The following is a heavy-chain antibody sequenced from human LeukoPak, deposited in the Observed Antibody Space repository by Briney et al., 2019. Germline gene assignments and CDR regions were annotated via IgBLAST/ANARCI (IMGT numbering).Heavy chain of an antibody. V-gene: IGHV1-2*02. CDR3: ARGDYYDSSGYYY. J-gene: IGHJ4*02. CDR2: INPNSGGT. CDR1: GYTFTGYY. Sequence: GASVKVSCKASGYTFTGYYMHWVRQAPGQGLEWMGWINPNSGGTNYAQKFQGRVTMTSDTSISTAYMELSRLRSDDTALYYCARGDYYDSSGYYYWGQGTLVTVSS. D-gene: IGHD3-22*01.